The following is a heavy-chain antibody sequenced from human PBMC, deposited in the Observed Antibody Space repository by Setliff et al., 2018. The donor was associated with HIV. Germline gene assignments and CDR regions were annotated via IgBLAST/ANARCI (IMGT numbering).Heavy chain of an antibody. CDR1: GYLFSGYY. CDR3: ALANIVSTARWDH. V-gene: IGHV1-2*02. D-gene: IGHD3-16*02. CDR2: INYSNGDT. Sequence: ASVKVSCKTSGYLFSGYYLHWLRRAPGQGLEWMGWINYSNGDTKYAENFQGRVTMTRDTSTSTVYMDLNRLTYDDTAVYYCALANIVSTARWDHWGRGTLVTVSS. J-gene: IGHJ4*02.